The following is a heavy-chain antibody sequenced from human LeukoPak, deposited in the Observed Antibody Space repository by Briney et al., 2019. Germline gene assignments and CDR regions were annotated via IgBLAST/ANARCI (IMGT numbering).Heavy chain of an antibody. CDR2: ISAYNGNT. J-gene: IGHJ4*02. Sequence: ASVKVSCKASGYTFTSYGISWVRQAPGQGLEWMGWISAYNGNTNYAQKLQGRVTMTTDTSTSTAYMELRSLRSDDTAVYYCARGGYYDSSGYYAPKVYWGQGTLVTVSS. CDR1: GYTFTSYG. D-gene: IGHD3-22*01. V-gene: IGHV1-18*01. CDR3: ARGGYYDSSGYYAPKVY.